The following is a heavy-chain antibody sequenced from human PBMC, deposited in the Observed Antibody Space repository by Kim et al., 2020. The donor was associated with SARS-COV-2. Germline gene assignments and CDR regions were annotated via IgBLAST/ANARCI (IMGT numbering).Heavy chain of an antibody. CDR2: ISYDGSNK. CDR1: GFTFSSYG. Sequence: GGSLRLSCAASGFTFSSYGMHWVRQAPGKGLEWVAVISYDGSNKYYADSVKGRFTISRDNSKNTLYLQMNSLRAEDTAVYYCAKDRGGYSSSFYYGMDV. CDR3: AKDRGGYSSSFYYGMDV. D-gene: IGHD6-6*01. J-gene: IGHJ6*01. V-gene: IGHV3-30*18.